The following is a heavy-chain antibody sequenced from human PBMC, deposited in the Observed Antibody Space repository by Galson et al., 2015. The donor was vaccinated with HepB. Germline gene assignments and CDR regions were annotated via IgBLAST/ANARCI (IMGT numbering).Heavy chain of an antibody. Sequence: QSGAEVKKPGESLRISCKGSGYSFTSYWISWVRQMPGKGLEWMGRIDPSDSYTNYSPSFQGHVTISADKSISTAYLQWSSLKASDTAMYYCARHRRCSSTSCYFDYWGQGTLVTVSS. CDR3: ARHRRCSSTSCYFDY. CDR1: GYSFTSYW. V-gene: IGHV5-10-1*01. CDR2: IDPSDSYT. D-gene: IGHD2-2*01. J-gene: IGHJ4*02.